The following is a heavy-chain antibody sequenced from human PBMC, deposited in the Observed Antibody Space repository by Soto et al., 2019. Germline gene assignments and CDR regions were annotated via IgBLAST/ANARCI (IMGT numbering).Heavy chain of an antibody. V-gene: IGHV4-34*01. CDR2: INHSGST. J-gene: IGHJ6*02. Sequence: SETLSLTCAVYGGSFSGYYWSWIRQPPGKGLEWIGEINHSGSTDYNPSLKSRVTISVDTSKNQFSLKLSSVTAADTAVYYCARGRGYCSGGSCYGYYYYYGMDVWGQGTTVTVSS. D-gene: IGHD2-15*01. CDR1: GGSFSGYY. CDR3: ARGRGYCSGGSCYGYYYYYGMDV.